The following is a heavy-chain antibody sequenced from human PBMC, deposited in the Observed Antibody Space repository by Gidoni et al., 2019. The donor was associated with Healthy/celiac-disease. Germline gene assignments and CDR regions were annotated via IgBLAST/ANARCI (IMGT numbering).Heavy chain of an antibody. V-gene: IGHV1-46*03. CDR3: ARRRTTVPEDWFDP. J-gene: IGHJ5*02. CDR2: INPMGGST. Sequence: QVQLVQSGAEVKNPGASVNVSCTASGYPFPGYYMHWVRQAPGQGLEWMGIINPMGGSTSYAQKCQGRVTMTRDTSTSTVYMELSSLRSEDTAGYYCARRRTTVPEDWFDPWGQGTLVTVSS. CDR1: GYPFPGYY. D-gene: IGHD4-17*01.